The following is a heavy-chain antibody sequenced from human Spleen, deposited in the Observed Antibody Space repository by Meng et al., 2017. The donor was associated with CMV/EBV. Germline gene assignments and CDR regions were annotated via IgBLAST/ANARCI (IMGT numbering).Heavy chain of an antibody. D-gene: IGHD3-9*01. J-gene: IGHJ4*02. V-gene: IGHV1-18*01. CDR2: ISAYNGNT. Sequence: SGYTFPRYGISWVRQAPGQGLEWMGWISAYNGNTNYAQKLQGRVTMTTDTSTSTAYMELRSLRSDDTAVYYCARSYDILTGTGDDYWGQGTLVTVSS. CDR3: ARSYDILTGTGDDY. CDR1: GYTFPRYG.